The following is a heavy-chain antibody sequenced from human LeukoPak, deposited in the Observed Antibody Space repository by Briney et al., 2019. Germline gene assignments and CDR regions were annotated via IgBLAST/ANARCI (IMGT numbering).Heavy chain of an antibody. CDR2: ISSSGSTI. CDR3: ARALGYCSGGSCYDNGAWFDP. CDR1: GFTFSDYY. V-gene: IGHV3-11*01. J-gene: IGHJ5*02. Sequence: GGSLRLSCAASGFTFSDYYMSWIRQAPGKGLEWVSYISSSGSTIYYADSVKGRFTISRDNAKNSLYLQMNSLRAEDTALYYCARALGYCSGGSCYDNGAWFDPWGQGTLVTVSS. D-gene: IGHD2-15*01.